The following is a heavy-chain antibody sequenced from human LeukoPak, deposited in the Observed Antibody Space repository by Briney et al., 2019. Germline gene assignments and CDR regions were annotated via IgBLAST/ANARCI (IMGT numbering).Heavy chain of an antibody. J-gene: IGHJ6*02. CDR3: ARGRKGIAAAGTYYYGMDV. Sequence: PSETLSLTCSVSGVSISSYYWSWIRQPPGKGLEWIGYIYYSGSTNYNPSLKSRVTISVDTSKNQFSLKLSSVTAADTAVYYCARGRKGIAAAGTYYYGMDVWGQGTTVTVSS. V-gene: IGHV4-59*01. CDR1: GVSISSYY. CDR2: IYYSGST. D-gene: IGHD6-13*01.